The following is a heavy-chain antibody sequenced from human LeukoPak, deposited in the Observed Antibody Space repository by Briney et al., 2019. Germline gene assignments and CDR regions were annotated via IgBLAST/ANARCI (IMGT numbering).Heavy chain of an antibody. Sequence: SQTLSLTCAISGDSVSSNSAAWNWIRQSPLRGLEWLGRTYYRSKWYNNYAVSVKRRITINPDTSKNQFSLQLNSVTPEDTAVYYCATGDQYFDYWGQGTLVTVSS. CDR1: GDSVSSNSAA. CDR3: ATGDQYFDY. CDR2: TYYRSKWYN. V-gene: IGHV6-1*01. J-gene: IGHJ4*02. D-gene: IGHD7-27*01.